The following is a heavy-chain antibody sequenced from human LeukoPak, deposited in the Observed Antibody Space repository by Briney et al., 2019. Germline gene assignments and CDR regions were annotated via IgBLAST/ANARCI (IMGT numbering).Heavy chain of an antibody. CDR1: GFTFSSYG. CDR3: AKPMCSSTSCYRYFDY. CDR2: IRYDGSNK. J-gene: IGHJ4*02. D-gene: IGHD2-2*01. Sequence: GGSLRLSCAASGFTFSSYGMHCVRQAPGKGLEWVAFIRYDGSNKYYADSVKGRFTISRDNSKNTLYLQMNSLRVEDTAVYYCAKPMCSSTSCYRYFDYWGQGSPVTVSS. V-gene: IGHV3-30*02.